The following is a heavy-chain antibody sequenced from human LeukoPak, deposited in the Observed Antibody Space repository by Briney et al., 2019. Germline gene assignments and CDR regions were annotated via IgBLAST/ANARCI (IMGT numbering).Heavy chain of an antibody. D-gene: IGHD3-10*01. Sequence: SETLSLTCAVYGGSFSGYYWSWIRQPPGKGLEWIGEINHSGSTNYNPSLKSRVTISVDTSKNQFSLKLSSVTAADTAVYYCARRMVRGVYGSFYWGQGTLVTVSS. CDR2: INHSGST. CDR3: ARRMVRGVYGSFY. V-gene: IGHV4-34*01. CDR1: GGSFSGYY. J-gene: IGHJ4*02.